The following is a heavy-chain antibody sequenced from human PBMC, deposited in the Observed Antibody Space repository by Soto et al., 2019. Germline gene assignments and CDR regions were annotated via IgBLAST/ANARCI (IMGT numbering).Heavy chain of an antibody. V-gene: IGHV3-23*01. Sequence: GGSLRLSCAASGFSFPSFAMSWVRQAPGKGLEWVSAIGAGSAGTHYADSVKGRLTIFRDDSKNTLYLEMNSLRADDTAVYYCAAPRVWVARTRYFDPWGQGTPVTVYS. CDR2: IGAGSAGT. CDR3: AAPRVWVARTRYFDP. D-gene: IGHD3-16*01. J-gene: IGHJ5*02. CDR1: GFSFPSFA.